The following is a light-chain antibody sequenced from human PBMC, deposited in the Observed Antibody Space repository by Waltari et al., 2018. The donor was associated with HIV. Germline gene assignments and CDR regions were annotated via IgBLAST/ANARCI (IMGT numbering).Light chain of an antibody. CDR2: SNN. CDR3: AVWDDNVNGL. J-gene: IGLJ2*01. Sequence: QSVLTQPPSVSGTPGQRVTISCSGRRSNLGSNDLTWYQQLPGTAPKLLIYSNNQRPSGVPDRFSGSKSGTSASLAISGLQSEDEADYYCAVWDDNVNGLFGGGTKLTVL. V-gene: IGLV1-44*01. CDR1: RSNLGSND.